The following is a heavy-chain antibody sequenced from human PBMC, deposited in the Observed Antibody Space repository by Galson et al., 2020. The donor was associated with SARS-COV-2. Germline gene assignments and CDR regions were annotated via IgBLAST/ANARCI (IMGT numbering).Heavy chain of an antibody. Sequence: SVKVSCKASGGTFSSYTISWVRQAPGQGLEWMGRNIPILGIANYAQKFQGRVTITADKSTSTAYMELSSLRSEDTAVYYCVCDYYDSSGYYSWGQGTLVTVSS. CDR2: NIPILGIA. CDR3: VCDYYDSSGYYS. D-gene: IGHD3-22*01. V-gene: IGHV1-69*02. J-gene: IGHJ4*02. CDR1: GGTFSSYT.